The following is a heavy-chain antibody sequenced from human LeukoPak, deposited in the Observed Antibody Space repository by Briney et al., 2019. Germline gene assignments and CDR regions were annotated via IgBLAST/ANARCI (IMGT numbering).Heavy chain of an antibody. V-gene: IGHV3-30*02. CDR3: AKAYYLLRAPTKDPGIAAAGPFQH. Sequence: PGGSLRLSCEASGFTFNNFGMHWVRQAPGKGLEWVAFIGYDESKKYYAESVKGRFTISRDNSKNTLYLQMNSLRAEDTAVYYCAKAYYLLRAPTKDPGIAAAGPFQHWGQGTLVTVSS. CDR1: GFTFNNFG. J-gene: IGHJ1*01. D-gene: IGHD6-13*01. CDR2: IGYDESKK.